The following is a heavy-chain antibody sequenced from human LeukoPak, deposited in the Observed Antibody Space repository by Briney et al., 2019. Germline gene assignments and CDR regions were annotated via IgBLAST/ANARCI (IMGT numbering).Heavy chain of an antibody. J-gene: IGHJ4*02. CDR3: ARSDYYETSAADH. V-gene: IGHV3-48*03. CDR2: IGSSGDSST. CDR1: GFNFNDYD. D-gene: IGHD3-22*01. Sequence: GGSLRLSCEASGFNFNDYDIEWIRQPPGRGLEWLSSIGSSGDSSTYYADSVKGRFTISRDNAKNTVYLHLNSLRAEDTAVYYCARSDYYETSAADHWGQGTLITVSS.